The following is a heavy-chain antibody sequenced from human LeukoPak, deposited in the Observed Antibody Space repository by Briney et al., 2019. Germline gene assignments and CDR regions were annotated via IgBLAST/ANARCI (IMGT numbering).Heavy chain of an antibody. V-gene: IGHV3-43*01. D-gene: IGHD3-22*01. Sequence: GGSLRLSCAASGFTFDKYTMHWVRQPPGKGLEWVSLISWDGRSQYSADSVRGRFTISRDNSKNSLYLQMNSLRAEDTAVYYCAREAEPYYYDSSGYCDYWGQGTLVTVSS. CDR3: AREAEPYYYDSSGYCDY. J-gene: IGHJ4*02. CDR1: GFTFDKYT. CDR2: ISWDGRSQ.